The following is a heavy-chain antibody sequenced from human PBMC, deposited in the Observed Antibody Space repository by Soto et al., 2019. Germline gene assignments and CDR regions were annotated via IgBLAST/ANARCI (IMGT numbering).Heavy chain of an antibody. V-gene: IGHV4-34*01. Sequence: QVQLQQAGAGLLKPSETLSLTCDVYGGAFSGYIWTWIRQTPGKGLQWIGQINHSGSANYNPALKSRVHPPVHTSNRPFSVELSPVTAADTAVDYCARSLINGSQYSGGWYYFDSWGHGTQVTVSS. J-gene: IGHJ4*01. CDR2: INHSGSA. CDR3: ARSLINGSQYSGGWYYFDS. D-gene: IGHD1-26*01. CDR1: GGAFSGYI.